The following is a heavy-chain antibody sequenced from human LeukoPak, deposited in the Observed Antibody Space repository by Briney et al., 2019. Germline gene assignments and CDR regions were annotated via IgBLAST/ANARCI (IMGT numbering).Heavy chain of an antibody. CDR2: INHSGST. CDR3: ARGLEDGYKYYFDY. V-gene: IGHV4-39*07. J-gene: IGHJ4*02. CDR1: GGSISSSSYY. D-gene: IGHD5-24*01. Sequence: PSETLSLTCTVSGGSISSSSYYWGWIRQPPGKGLEWIGEINHSGSTSYNPSLKSRVTISVDTSKNQFSLKLSSVTAADTAVYYCARGLEDGYKYYFDYWGQGTLVTVSS.